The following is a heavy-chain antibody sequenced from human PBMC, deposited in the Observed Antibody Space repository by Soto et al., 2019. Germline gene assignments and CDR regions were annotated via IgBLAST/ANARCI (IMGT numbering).Heavy chain of an antibody. Sequence: QVQLRESGPGLVKPSQTLSLTCSVSGTSVAGGSYYWSWVRQPPGKGLEWIGYIPSRGRPFYNPSLTSRGTISVDTSKNQLSLQLTSVTAADTAVYYCARDTYSGYDFGLWGHGTLVTVSS. D-gene: IGHD5-12*01. J-gene: IGHJ5*02. CDR1: GTSVAGGSYY. V-gene: IGHV4-30-4*01. CDR2: IPSRGRP. CDR3: ARDTYSGYDFGL.